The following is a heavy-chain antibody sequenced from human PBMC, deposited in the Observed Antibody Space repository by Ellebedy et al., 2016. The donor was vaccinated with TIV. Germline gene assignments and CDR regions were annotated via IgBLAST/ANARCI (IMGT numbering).Heavy chain of an antibody. Sequence: PGGSLRLSCAASGFTFSSYAMSWVRQAPGKGLEWVSTISNTGSRTYYADSVEGRFIISRDNSKKTLYLQMNSLRAEDTAVYYCARRGSRYWHFDLWGRGTQVIVSS. CDR2: ISNTGSRT. CDR3: ARRGSRYWHFDL. CDR1: GFTFSSYA. J-gene: IGHJ2*01. D-gene: IGHD1-1*01. V-gene: IGHV3-23*01.